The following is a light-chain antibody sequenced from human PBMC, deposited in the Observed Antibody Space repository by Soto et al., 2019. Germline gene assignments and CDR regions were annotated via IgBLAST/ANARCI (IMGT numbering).Light chain of an antibody. J-gene: IGLJ1*01. Sequence: QSALTQPPSASGSPGQSVTISCTGTSSDVGGYNYVSWYQQHPGKAPKLMIYEVSKRPSGVPDRFSGSKSGNTASLTVSGLQAEDEADYYCSSFAGNNNCGFGPGTKVTRP. CDR2: EVS. CDR1: SSDVGGYNY. V-gene: IGLV2-8*01. CDR3: SSFAGNNNCG.